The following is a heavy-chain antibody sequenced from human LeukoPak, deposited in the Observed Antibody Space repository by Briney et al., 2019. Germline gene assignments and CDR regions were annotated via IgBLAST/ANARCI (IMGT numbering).Heavy chain of an antibody. CDR2: ISPNSGDT. CDR1: GYTFTGYH. V-gene: IGHV1-2*02. D-gene: IGHD1-1*01. J-gene: IGHJ4*02. CDR3: MRSGYNWGFDY. Sequence: GASVKVSCKASGYTFTGYHMHWVRQAPGQGLEWMGWISPNSGDTGFAQKFQGRVTMTRDTPISTAYLELSRLRSDDTAVYYCMRSGYNWGFDYWGQGTLVTVSS.